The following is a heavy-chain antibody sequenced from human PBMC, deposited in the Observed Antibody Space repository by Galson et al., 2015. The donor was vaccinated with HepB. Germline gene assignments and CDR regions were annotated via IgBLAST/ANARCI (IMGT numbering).Heavy chain of an antibody. CDR1: GYTFTSYG. D-gene: IGHD1-26*01. J-gene: IGHJ6*02. V-gene: IGHV1-18*01. CDR3: ARVLRARYYYYYYGMDV. CDR2: ISAYNGNT. Sequence: CKASGYTFTSYGISWVRQAPGQGLEWMGWISAYNGNTNYAQKLQGRVTMTTDTSTSTAYMELRSLRSDDTAVYYCARVLRARYYYYYYGMDVWGQGTTVTVSS.